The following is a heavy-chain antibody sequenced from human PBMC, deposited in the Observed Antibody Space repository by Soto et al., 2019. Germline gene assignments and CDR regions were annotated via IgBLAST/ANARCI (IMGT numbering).Heavy chain of an antibody. Sequence: ASVKVSCKASGYTFTSYGISWVRQAPGQGLEWMGWISAYNGNTNYAQKLQGRVTLTTDTSTSTAYMELRSLRSDDTAVYYCARVVGDSDYDFWSGPMAWFDPWGQGTLVTVSS. CDR1: GYTFTSYG. J-gene: IGHJ5*02. CDR2: ISAYNGNT. D-gene: IGHD3-3*01. CDR3: ARVVGDSDYDFWSGPMAWFDP. V-gene: IGHV1-18*01.